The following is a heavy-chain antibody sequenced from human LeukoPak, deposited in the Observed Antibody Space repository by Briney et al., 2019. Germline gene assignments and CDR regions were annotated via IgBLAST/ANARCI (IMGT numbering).Heavy chain of an antibody. CDR3: ARRYREEGSCAY. CDR2: IYYSGST. J-gene: IGHJ4*02. D-gene: IGHD3-16*01. Sequence: SETLSLTCTVSDGSISSSSYYWGWIRQPPGKGLEWIGSIYYSGSTYYNPSLKSRVTISVDTSKNQFSLKLSSVTAADTAVYYCARRYREEGSCAYWGQGTLVTVSS. V-gene: IGHV4-39*01. CDR1: DGSISSSSYY.